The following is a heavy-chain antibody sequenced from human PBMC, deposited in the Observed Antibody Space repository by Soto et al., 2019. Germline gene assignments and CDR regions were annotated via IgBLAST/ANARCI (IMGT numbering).Heavy chain of an antibody. V-gene: IGHV4-31*01. Sequence: PSETLSLTCTVSGGSISSGGYYWSWIRQPPGKGLEWIGYIYYSGSTYYNPDTSKNQFSLQLNSVTPEDTAVYYCARENVRQQLAYYFDYWGQGTLVTVSS. D-gene: IGHD6-13*01. CDR1: GGSISSGGYY. CDR2: IYYSGST. J-gene: IGHJ4*02. CDR3: ARENVRQQLAYYFDY.